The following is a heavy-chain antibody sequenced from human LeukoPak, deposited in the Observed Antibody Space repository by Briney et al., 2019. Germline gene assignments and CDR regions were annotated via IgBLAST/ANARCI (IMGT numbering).Heavy chain of an antibody. V-gene: IGHV1-2*02. CDR2: MAPKTGDT. D-gene: IGHD6-13*01. CDR1: GYTFTSNY. CDR3: ARGDGSSWFPY. Sequence: ASVKVSCKPSGYTFTSNYIHWIGQAPGQGLEWMGWMAPKTGDTKNAQKFQGRVTMTRDTSISTAYMELTRLTFDDTAVYYCARGDGSSWFPYWGQGTMVTVSS. J-gene: IGHJ4*02.